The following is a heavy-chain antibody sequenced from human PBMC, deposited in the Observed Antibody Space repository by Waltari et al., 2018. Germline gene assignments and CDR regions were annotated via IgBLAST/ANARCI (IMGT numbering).Heavy chain of an antibody. D-gene: IGHD3-22*01. CDR2: NYPGDSNT. CDR1: GYSFTRYW. CDR3: ARSDSSGAIFFDI. Sequence: EVQLVQSGAEVKKPGESLKISCKGSGYSFTRYWCGWVRQMPGKGLEWMGINYPGDSNTRYSPSVQGQCTISADKSISTAYLQWSSLKASDTAMYYCARSDSSGAIFFDIWGQGTMVTVSS. J-gene: IGHJ3*02. V-gene: IGHV5-51*03.